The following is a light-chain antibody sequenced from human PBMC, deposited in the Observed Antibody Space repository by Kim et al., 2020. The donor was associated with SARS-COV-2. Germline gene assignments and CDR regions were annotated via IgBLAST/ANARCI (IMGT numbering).Light chain of an antibody. CDR2: SNS. J-gene: IGLJ2*01. Sequence: QSVIIACSGSRSNIGSNPVNWYQHGPGTAPNLLIYSNSDRPSGVPDRFTASKSDTSAALAISGLQSEDETTYYCAAWDESLDGFLVFGGGTQLTVL. CDR1: RSNIGSNP. CDR3: AAWDESLDGFLV. V-gene: IGLV1-44*01.